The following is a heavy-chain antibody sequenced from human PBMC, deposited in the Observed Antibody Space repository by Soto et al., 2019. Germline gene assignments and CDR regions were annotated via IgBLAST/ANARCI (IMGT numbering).Heavy chain of an antibody. D-gene: IGHD3-10*01. CDR1: GFTFDDYA. J-gene: IGHJ3*02. V-gene: IGHV3-9*01. CDR2: ISWNSGSI. CDR3: AKDRMVRGVIWAFDI. Sequence: EVQLVESGGGLVQPGRSLRLSCAASGFTFDDYAMHWVRQAPGKGLEWVSGISWNSGSIGYADSVKGRFTISRDNAKNSLYLQMNSLRAEDTALYYCAKDRMVRGVIWAFDIWGQGTMVTVSS.